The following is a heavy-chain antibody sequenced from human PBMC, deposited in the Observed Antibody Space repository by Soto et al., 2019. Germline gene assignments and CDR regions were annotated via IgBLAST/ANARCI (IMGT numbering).Heavy chain of an antibody. CDR3: AREGPFDY. J-gene: IGHJ4*02. CDR1: GFTFSSYA. CDR2: ISYDGSNK. Sequence: QVQLVESGGGVVQPGRSLRLSCAASGFTFSSYAMHWVRQAPGKGLEWVAVISYDGSNKYYADSVKGRFTISRDNSKNTLYLQVNSLRAEDTAVYYCAREGPFDYWGQGTLVTVSS. V-gene: IGHV3-30-3*01.